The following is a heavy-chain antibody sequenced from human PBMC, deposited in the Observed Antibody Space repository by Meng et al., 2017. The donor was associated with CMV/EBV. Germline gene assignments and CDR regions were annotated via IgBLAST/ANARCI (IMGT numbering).Heavy chain of an antibody. D-gene: IGHD3-3*01. V-gene: IGHV4-38-2*02. CDR1: GYSISSGYY. J-gene: IGHJ6*02. Sequence: SETLSLTCTVSGYSISSGYYWGWIRQPPGKGLEWIGSIHHSGSTYYNPSLKSRVTISVDTSNNQFSLKLSSVTAADTAVYYCARCCLGDTYDFWSGYFNYYYYCGMDVWGQGTTVTVSS. CDR3: ARCCLGDTYDFWSGYFNYYYYCGMDV. CDR2: IHHSGST.